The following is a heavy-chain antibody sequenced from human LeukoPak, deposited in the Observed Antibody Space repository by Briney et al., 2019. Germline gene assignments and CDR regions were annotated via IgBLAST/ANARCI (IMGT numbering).Heavy chain of an antibody. CDR3: ARDRWELLVGEPGGFDY. CDR1: EFTFSSYG. J-gene: IGHJ4*02. D-gene: IGHD1-26*01. CDR2: IRYDGSNK. Sequence: PGGSLRLSCAASEFTFSSYGMHWVRQAPGKGLEWVAFIRYDGSNKYYADSVKGRFTISRDNSKNTLYLQMNSLRAEDTAVYYCARDRWELLVGEPGGFDYWGQGTLVTVSS. V-gene: IGHV3-30*02.